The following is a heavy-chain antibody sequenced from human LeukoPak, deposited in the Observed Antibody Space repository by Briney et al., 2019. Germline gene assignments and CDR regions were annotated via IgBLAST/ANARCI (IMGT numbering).Heavy chain of an antibody. D-gene: IGHD5-12*01. CDR3: VREGRVSGYDFDC. J-gene: IGHJ4*02. CDR1: GFTFSSYW. V-gene: IGHV3-74*01. CDR2: INSDGGST. Sequence: GGSLRLSCAASGFTFSSYWMHWVRQAPGKGLVWVSRINSDGGSTTYADSVKGRFTISRDNAKNTLYLQMNSLRVEDTAVYYCVREGRVSGYDFDCWGQGNLVTVSS.